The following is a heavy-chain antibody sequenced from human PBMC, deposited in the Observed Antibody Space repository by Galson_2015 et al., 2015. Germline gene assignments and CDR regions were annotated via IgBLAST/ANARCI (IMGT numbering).Heavy chain of an antibody. CDR2: ISSSGSTI. CDR1: EFTFSDYY. Sequence: SLRLSCAASEFTFSDYYMSWIRQAPGKGLEWVSYISSSGSTIHYADSVKGRFTISRDNAKNSLYLQMNSLRAEDTAVYYCVRVRLGSGYGLGYWGQGTLVTVSS. CDR3: VRVRLGSGYGLGY. V-gene: IGHV3-11*01. D-gene: IGHD5-12*01. J-gene: IGHJ4*02.